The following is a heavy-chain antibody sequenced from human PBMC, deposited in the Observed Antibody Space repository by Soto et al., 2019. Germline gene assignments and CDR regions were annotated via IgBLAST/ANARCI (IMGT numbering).Heavy chain of an antibody. J-gene: IGHJ3*02. CDR2: ISAYNGNT. V-gene: IGHV1-18*04. D-gene: IGHD3-3*01. Sequence: ASVKVSCKASGYTFTSYGISWVRQAPGQGLEWMGWISAYNGNTNYAQKLQGRVTMTTDTSTSTVYMELSSLRSEDTAVYYCAREALPYRYYYDFWSGPFDAFDIWGQGTMVTVSS. CDR3: AREALPYRYYYDFWSGPFDAFDI. CDR1: GYTFTSYG.